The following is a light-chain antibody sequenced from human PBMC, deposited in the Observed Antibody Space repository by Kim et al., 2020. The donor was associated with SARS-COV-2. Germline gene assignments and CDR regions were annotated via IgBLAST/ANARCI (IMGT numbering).Light chain of an antibody. V-gene: IGLV2-23*01. CDR3: CSYAGSSTFV. CDR1: SSDVGSYNL. J-gene: IGLJ1*01. Sequence: GQSITISCTGTSSDVGSYNLVSWYQQHPGKAPKPMIYEGSKRPSGVSNRFSGSKSGNTASLTISGLQAEDEADYYCCSYAGSSTFVFGTGTKVTVL. CDR2: EGS.